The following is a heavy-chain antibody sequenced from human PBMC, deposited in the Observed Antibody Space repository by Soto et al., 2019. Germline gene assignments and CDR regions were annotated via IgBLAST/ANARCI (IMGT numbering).Heavy chain of an antibody. Sequence: PSETLSLTCVVYGGSFSGYYWSWIRQSPGKGLEWIGGINHRGSTNYNPSLESRVTISVDTSKNQFSLKLPSVTAADTAMYYCARDGFCTSTTCRVGNWFDPWGQGTIVTVYS. J-gene: IGHJ5*02. CDR3: ARDGFCTSTTCRVGNWFDP. CDR2: INHRGST. D-gene: IGHD2-2*01. V-gene: IGHV4-34*01. CDR1: GGSFSGYY.